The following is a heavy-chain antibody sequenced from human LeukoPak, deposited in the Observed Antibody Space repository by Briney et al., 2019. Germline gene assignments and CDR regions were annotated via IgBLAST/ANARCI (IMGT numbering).Heavy chain of an antibody. D-gene: IGHD6-13*01. CDR2: IYYSGNT. CDR3: AGNEYSSSWSYY. V-gene: IGHV4-59*01. CDR1: GGSISSYY. Sequence: SETLSLTCTVSGGSISSYYWSWIRQPPGKGLEWIGYIYYSGNTNYNPSPKRRVNISVDTSKNQFSLKLSSVTAADTAVYFCAGNEYSSSWSYYWGQGTLVTVSS. J-gene: IGHJ4*02.